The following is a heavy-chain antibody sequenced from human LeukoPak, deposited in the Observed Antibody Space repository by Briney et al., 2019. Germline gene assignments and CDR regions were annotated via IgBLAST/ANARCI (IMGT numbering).Heavy chain of an antibody. CDR3: ARVNYYGSGSSFDY. J-gene: IGHJ4*02. CDR1: GGSISSYY. Sequence: SETLSLTCTVSGGSISSYYWSWIRQPPGKGLEWIGYIYYSGSTNYNPSLKSRVTISVDTSKNQFSLKLSSVTAADTAVYYCARVNYYGSGSSFDYWGQGTLVTVSS. D-gene: IGHD3-10*01. V-gene: IGHV4-59*08. CDR2: IYYSGST.